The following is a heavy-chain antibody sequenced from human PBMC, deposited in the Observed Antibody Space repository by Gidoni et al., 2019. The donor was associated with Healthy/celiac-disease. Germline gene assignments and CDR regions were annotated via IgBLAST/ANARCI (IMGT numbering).Heavy chain of an antibody. CDR1: GFTFSSYS. CDR3: ARDGHPYYYDSSGYYPDAFDI. Sequence: EVQLVESGGGLVQPGGSLRLSCAASGFTFSSYSMTWVRQAPGKGLEWVSYISSSSSTIYYADSVKGRFTISRDNAKNSLYLQMNSLRAEDTAVYYCARDGHPYYYDSSGYYPDAFDIWGQGTMVTVSS. CDR2: ISSSSSTI. D-gene: IGHD3-22*01. V-gene: IGHV3-48*01. J-gene: IGHJ3*02.